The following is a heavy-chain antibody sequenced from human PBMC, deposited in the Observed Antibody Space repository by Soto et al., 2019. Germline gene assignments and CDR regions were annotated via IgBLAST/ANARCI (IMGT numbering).Heavy chain of an antibody. Sequence: GGSLRLSCAASGFTFSSYAMHWVRQAPGKGLEWVAVISYDGSNKYYTDSVKGRFTISRDNSKNTLYLQMNSLRAEDTAVYYCAREGYYYDSSGYYTNWFDPWGQGTLVTVSS. J-gene: IGHJ5*02. CDR3: AREGYYYDSSGYYTNWFDP. CDR1: GFTFSSYA. CDR2: ISYDGSNK. D-gene: IGHD3-22*01. V-gene: IGHV3-30-3*01.